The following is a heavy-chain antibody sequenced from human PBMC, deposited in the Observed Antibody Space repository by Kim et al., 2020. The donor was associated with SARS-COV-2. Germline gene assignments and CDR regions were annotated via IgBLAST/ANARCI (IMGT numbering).Heavy chain of an antibody. J-gene: IGHJ5*02. CDR1: GFAFWSNG. Sequence: GGSLRLSCATSGFAFWSNGMSWVRQAPGKGLEWVADIYGTDQSTAYADSVKGRFTISRDKSKDTLYLQLKSLGVEDTAVYYCTGHGGLISWGQGTLVTV. V-gene: IGHV3-23*01. CDR2: IYGTDQST. CDR3: TGHGGLIS. D-gene: IGHD2-15*01.